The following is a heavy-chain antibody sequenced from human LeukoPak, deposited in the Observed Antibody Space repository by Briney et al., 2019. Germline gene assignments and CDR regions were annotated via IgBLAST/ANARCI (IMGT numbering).Heavy chain of an antibody. J-gene: IGHJ4*02. CDR2: INTNTGNP. V-gene: IGHV7-4-1*02. Sequence: ASVKVSCKASGYTFTSYAMNWVRQAPGQGLEWMGWINTNTGNPTYAQGFTGRFVFSFDTPVSTAYLQISSLKAEDTAVYYCAREEIAVAASFDYWGQGTLVTVSS. D-gene: IGHD6-19*01. CDR3: AREEIAVAASFDY. CDR1: GYTFTSYA.